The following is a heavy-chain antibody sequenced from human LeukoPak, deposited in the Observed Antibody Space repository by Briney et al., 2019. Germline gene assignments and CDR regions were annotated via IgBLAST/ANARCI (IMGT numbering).Heavy chain of an antibody. J-gene: IGHJ4*02. V-gene: IGHV4-39*07. CDR2: IYYSGST. CDR1: GGSISRSSYY. Sequence: PSETLSLTCTVSGGSISRSSYYWGWIRQPPGTGLEWIGSIYYSGSTYYNPSLKSRVTISIDTPKNQFSLKLSSVTAADTAVYYCARDPSRDYFDYWGQGTLVTVSS. CDR3: ARDPSRDYFDY.